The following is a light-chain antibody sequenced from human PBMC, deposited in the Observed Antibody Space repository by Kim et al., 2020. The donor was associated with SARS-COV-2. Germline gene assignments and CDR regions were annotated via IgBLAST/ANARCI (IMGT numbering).Light chain of an antibody. CDR3: QHYDTYWWT. Sequence: DIQMTQSPSTLSASVGDRVTITCRASQNIGTWLAWYQQRPGKPPNLLIYEASNLETGVPSRFSGSGSGTEFTLTINSLQPEDFTTYYCQHYDTYWWTFGQGTKLEIK. CDR2: EAS. J-gene: IGKJ1*01. CDR1: QNIGTW. V-gene: IGKV1-5*03.